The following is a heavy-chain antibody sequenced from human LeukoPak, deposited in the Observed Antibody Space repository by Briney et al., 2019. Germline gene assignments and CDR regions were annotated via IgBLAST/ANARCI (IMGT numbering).Heavy chain of an antibody. Sequence: SETLSLTCTVSGGSVNSARHYWVWIRQSPGQGLEYIRNVYHSGAIDYNPPLKNRVTISMDTSKNQFYLKVTSVTAADTAVYYCVRRTGDNRRIYYYYYMDVWGKGTTVIVS. J-gene: IGHJ6*03. CDR3: VRRTGDNRRIYYYYYMDV. D-gene: IGHD2-21*02. CDR1: GGSVNSARHY. CDR2: VYHSGAI. V-gene: IGHV4-39*01.